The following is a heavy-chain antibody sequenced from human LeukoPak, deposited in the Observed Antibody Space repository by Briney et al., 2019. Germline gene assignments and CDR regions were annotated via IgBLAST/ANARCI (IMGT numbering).Heavy chain of an antibody. Sequence: SETLSLTCAVSGGAISSSNWWSWVRQPPGKGLEWIGEIYHSGSTNYNPSLKSRVTISIDTSKNQFSLKLTSVTTADTAIYYCASSRRGYTSGWFFDYWGQGALVTVSS. J-gene: IGHJ4*02. CDR2: IYHSGST. CDR1: GGAISSSNW. D-gene: IGHD6-13*01. V-gene: IGHV4-4*02. CDR3: ASSRRGYTSGWFFDY.